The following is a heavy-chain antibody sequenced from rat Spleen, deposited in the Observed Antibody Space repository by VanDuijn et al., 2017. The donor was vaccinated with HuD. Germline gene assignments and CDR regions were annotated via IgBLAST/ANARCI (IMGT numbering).Heavy chain of an antibody. CDR1: GFTFSNYD. CDR3: ARLWDS. J-gene: IGHJ2*01. Sequence: EVQLVESGGGLVQPGRSLKLSCSASGFTFSNYDMAWVRQAPTKGLEWVATISYDGSSTYYRDSVKGRFTISRDNAKSTLYLQMDSLRSEDTATYFCARLWDSWGQGVMVTVSS. V-gene: IGHV5-29*01. CDR2: ISYDGSST.